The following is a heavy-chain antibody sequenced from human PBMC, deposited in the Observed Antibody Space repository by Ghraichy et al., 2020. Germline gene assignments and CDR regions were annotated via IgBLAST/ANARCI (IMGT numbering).Heavy chain of an antibody. CDR2: IRYDGSNK. D-gene: IGHD5-18*01. CDR3: AKDLLGGYSYGTGFDP. J-gene: IGHJ5*02. Sequence: SCAASGFTFSSYGMHWVRQAPGKGLEWVAFIRYDGSNKYYADSVKGRFTISRDNSKNTLYLQMNSLRAEDTAVYYCAKDLLGGYSYGTGFDPWGQGTLVTVSS. V-gene: IGHV3-30*02. CDR1: GFTFSSYG.